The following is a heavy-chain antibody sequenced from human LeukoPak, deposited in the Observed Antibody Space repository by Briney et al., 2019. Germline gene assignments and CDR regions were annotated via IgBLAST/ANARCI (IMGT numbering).Heavy chain of an antibody. CDR3: ARAGAQLWVYYFDY. CDR2: IWYDGSNK. D-gene: IGHD5-18*01. J-gene: IGHJ4*02. Sequence: PGGSLRLSCAASGFTFSSYSMHWVRQAPGKGLEWVAVIWYDGSNKYYADSVKGRFTISRDNSKNTLYLQMNSLRAEDTAVYYCARAGAQLWVYYFDYWGQGTLVTVSS. V-gene: IGHV3-33*01. CDR1: GFTFSSYS.